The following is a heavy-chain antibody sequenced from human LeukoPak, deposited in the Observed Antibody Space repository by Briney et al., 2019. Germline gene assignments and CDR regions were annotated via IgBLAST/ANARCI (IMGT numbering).Heavy chain of an antibody. CDR1: GGSITTYH. Sequence: SETLSLTCSVSGGSITTYHWSWIRQPPGKGLEWIGYIYNSGSANYKPSLKSRLTISVDTSKNHFALKLNSVTAADTAVYYCARAPVTGHWYFDLWGRGTLVTVSS. V-gene: IGHV4-59*01. D-gene: IGHD6-19*01. CDR2: IYNSGSA. CDR3: ARAPVTGHWYFDL. J-gene: IGHJ2*01.